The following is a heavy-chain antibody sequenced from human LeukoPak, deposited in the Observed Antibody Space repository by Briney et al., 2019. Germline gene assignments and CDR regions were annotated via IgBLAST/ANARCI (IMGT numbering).Heavy chain of an antibody. D-gene: IGHD2-21*01. Sequence: GGSLRLSCAASGFTFSCYAMSWVRQAPGKGLEWVSAISGSGGSTYYADSVKGRFTISRDNSKNTLYLQMNSLRAEDTAVYYCAKFLPTHIVVANYYFDYWGQGTLVTISS. CDR3: AKFLPTHIVVANYYFDY. CDR2: ISGSGGST. J-gene: IGHJ4*02. CDR1: GFTFSCYA. V-gene: IGHV3-23*01.